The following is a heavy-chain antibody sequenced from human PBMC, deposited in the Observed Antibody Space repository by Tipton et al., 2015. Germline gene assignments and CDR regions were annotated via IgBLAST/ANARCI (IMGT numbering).Heavy chain of an antibody. D-gene: IGHD3-3*01. CDR2: ISYDGSNK. CDR1: GLKFSKKN. CDR3: ARARGLRFLEWLYGMDV. J-gene: IGHJ6*02. V-gene: IGHV3-33*08. Sequence: SLRLSCVASGLKFSKKNMKGVRQASAMGLEWVAFISYDGSNKYYADSVKGRFTISRDNSKNTLYLQMNSLRAEDTAVYYCARARGLRFLEWLYGMDVWGQGTTVTVSS.